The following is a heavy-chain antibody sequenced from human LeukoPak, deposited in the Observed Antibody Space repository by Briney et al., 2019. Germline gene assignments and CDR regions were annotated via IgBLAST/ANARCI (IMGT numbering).Heavy chain of an antibody. D-gene: IGHD3-22*01. CDR2: ISSSGGTI. J-gene: IGHJ4*02. CDR3: AREGGVNYYDLDYFDY. V-gene: IGHV3-48*03. Sequence: GGSLRLSCVGSGFTFSTYEMTWVRQAPGKGLEWVSDISSSGGTIYYADSVKGRFTISRDNAKNSLYLQMNSLRAEDTAVYYCAREGGVNYYDLDYFDYWGQGTLITVSS. CDR1: GFTFSTYE.